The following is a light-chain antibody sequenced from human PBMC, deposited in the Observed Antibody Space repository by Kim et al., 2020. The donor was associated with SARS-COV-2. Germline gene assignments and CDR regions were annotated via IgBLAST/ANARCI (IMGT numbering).Light chain of an antibody. V-gene: IGKV3-15*01. CDR3: QHYNNWPMYT. Sequence: VYPAENAPLSCRTRQSLASNLAWSQQKPGQAPRLLIYRASTRATGIPARFSGSGSGTEFTLTISSLQSEDFAVYYCQHYNNWPMYTFGQGTRLE. CDR2: RAS. CDR1: QSLASN. J-gene: IGKJ2*01.